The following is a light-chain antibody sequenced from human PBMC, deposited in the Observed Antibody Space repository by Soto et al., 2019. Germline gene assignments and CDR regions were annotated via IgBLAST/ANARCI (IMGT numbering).Light chain of an antibody. Sequence: DIVMTQSPLSLPVTPGEPASISCRSSQSLLHSNGYNYLDWYLQKPGQSPQLLIYLGSNRASGGPDRFRGSGSGTDFTLKIRRVEVEDVGVYYCMQALQTPYTFGQGTKLEIK. J-gene: IGKJ2*01. V-gene: IGKV2-28*01. CDR2: LGS. CDR1: QSLLHSNGYNY. CDR3: MQALQTPYT.